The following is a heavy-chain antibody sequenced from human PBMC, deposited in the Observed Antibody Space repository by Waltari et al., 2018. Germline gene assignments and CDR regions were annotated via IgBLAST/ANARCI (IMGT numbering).Heavy chain of an antibody. D-gene: IGHD5-12*01. CDR2: IYYSGST. V-gene: IGHV4-39*01. CDR1: GGSISSSSYY. CDR3: ARHWKKSGYRFDP. Sequence: QLQLQESGPGLVKPSETLSLTCTVSGGSISSSSYYWGWIRQSPGKGLEWIGSIYYSGSTYYNPTLKSRVTISGDTSKNQLSLKLGSVTAADTAVYYCARHWKKSGYRFDPWGQGTLVTVSS. J-gene: IGHJ5*02.